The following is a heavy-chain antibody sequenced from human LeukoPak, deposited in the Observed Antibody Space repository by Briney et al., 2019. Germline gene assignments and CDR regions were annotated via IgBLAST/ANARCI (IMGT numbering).Heavy chain of an antibody. J-gene: IGHJ3*02. CDR2: IYYSGST. Sequence: SQTLSLTCTVSGGSISSGGYYWSWIRQHPGKGLEWIGYIYYSGSTYYNPSLKSRVTISVDTSKNQFSLKLSSVTAADTAVYSCARDPLWFGEDDAFDIWGQGTMVTVSS. V-gene: IGHV4-31*03. CDR1: GGSISSGGYY. D-gene: IGHD3-10*01. CDR3: ARDPLWFGEDDAFDI.